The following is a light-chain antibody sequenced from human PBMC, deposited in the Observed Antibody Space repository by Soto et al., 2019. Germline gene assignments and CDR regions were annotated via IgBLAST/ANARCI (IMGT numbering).Light chain of an antibody. J-gene: IGLJ1*01. CDR1: SSDVGGYDR. CDR2: EVS. V-gene: IGLV2-14*03. Sequence: QSALTQPPSASGSPGQSVTISCTGTSSDVGGYDRVSWFQQHPGKAPKLIIYEVSNRPSGVSDRFSGSKSGNTASLTISWLQAEDEADYYCNSYTSASTYVFGTGTKLTVL. CDR3: NSYTSASTYV.